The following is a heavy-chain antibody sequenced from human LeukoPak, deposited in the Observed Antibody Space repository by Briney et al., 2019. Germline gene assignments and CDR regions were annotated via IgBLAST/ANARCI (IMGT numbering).Heavy chain of an antibody. CDR1: GFTFRNYW. CDR3: AREKSGYDHIYYFDY. Sequence: GGSLRLSCAASGFTFRNYWMGWVRQAPGKELEWVAVISYDGTNKNYADSVKGRFTISRDNSKNTLYLQLNSLRAEDTAVYYCAREKSGYDHIYYFDYWGQGTLVTVSS. J-gene: IGHJ4*02. D-gene: IGHD5-12*01. V-gene: IGHV3-30*03. CDR2: ISYDGTNK.